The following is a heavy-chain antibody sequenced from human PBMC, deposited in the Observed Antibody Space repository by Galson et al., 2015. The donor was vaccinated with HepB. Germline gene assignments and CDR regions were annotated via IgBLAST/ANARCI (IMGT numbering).Heavy chain of an antibody. CDR3: AREDVVVVAATLYYYYYMDV. CDR2: ISSSGSTI. Sequence: LRLSCAASGFTFSDYYMSWIRQAPGKGLEWVSYISSSGSTIYYADSVKGRFTIPRDNAKNSLYLQMNSLRAEDTAVYYCAREDVVVVAATLYYYYYMDVWGKGTTVTVSS. V-gene: IGHV3-11*01. CDR1: GFTFSDYY. D-gene: IGHD2-15*01. J-gene: IGHJ6*03.